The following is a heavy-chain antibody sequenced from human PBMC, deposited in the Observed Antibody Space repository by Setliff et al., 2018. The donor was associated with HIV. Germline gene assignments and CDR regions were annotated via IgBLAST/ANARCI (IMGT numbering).Heavy chain of an antibody. V-gene: IGHV4-61*09. CDR3: ARSLAYCSGGGCSSGNYYYMDV. CDR2: IYITEDT. Sequence: PSETLSLTCAVSGGSLNTGTYYWSWIRQPAGKGLEWIGHIYITEDTNYNPSLKSRVTLSVDTSENQYSLKLTSLIAADTAVYYCARSLAYCSGGGCSSGNYYYMDVWGKGTTVTVSS. CDR1: GGSLNTGTYY. D-gene: IGHD2-15*01. J-gene: IGHJ6*03.